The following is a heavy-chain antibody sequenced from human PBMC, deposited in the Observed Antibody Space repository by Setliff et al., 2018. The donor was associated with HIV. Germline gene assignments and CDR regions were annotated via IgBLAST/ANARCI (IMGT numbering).Heavy chain of an antibody. CDR1: RGTFSSYG. CDR2: INPSGGST. D-gene: IGHD3-3*01. Sequence: ASVKVSCKASRGTFSSYGFNWVRQAPGQGLEWMGIINPSGGSTSYAQKFQGRVTMTRDTSTSTVYMELSSLRSEDTAVYYCARTYYNFWSGDYYYYGMDVWGQGTTVTVSS. CDR3: ARTYYNFWSGDYYYYGMDV. V-gene: IGHV1-46*01. J-gene: IGHJ6*02.